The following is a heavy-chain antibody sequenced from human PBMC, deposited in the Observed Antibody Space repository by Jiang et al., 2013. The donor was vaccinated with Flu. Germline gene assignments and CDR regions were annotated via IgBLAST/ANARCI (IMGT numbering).Heavy chain of an antibody. D-gene: IGHD1-26*01. CDR2: INHTGST. J-gene: IGHJ4*02. CDR1: GGSFXGFYY. V-gene: IGHV4-34*01. Sequence: LKPSETLTLTCAVYGGSFXGFYYWSWIRQSPEKGLEWIGEINHTGSTNYNPSLKSRVTMSVGTSKNQFSLNLRSVTAADTAVYYCARQWDDTGNYYARAHFDSWGQGTLVTVSS. CDR3: ARQWDDTGNYYARAHFDS.